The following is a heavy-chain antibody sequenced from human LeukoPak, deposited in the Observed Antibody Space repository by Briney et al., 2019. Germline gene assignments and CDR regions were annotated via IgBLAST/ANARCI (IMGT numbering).Heavy chain of an antibody. D-gene: IGHD1-26*01. Sequence: SETLSLTCTVSGYSISSGYYWGWIRQPPGKGLEWIGSIYQSGSTYYNPSLKSRVTISVDTSKNQFSLKLSSVTAADTAVYYCARGFRELLPRGIYYYYYSMDVWGKGTTVTVSS. CDR2: IYQSGST. V-gene: IGHV4-38-2*02. CDR1: GYSISSGYY. J-gene: IGHJ6*03. CDR3: ARGFRELLPRGIYYYYYSMDV.